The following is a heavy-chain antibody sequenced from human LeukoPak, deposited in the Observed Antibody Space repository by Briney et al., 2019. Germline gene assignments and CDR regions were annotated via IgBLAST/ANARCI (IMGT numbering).Heavy chain of an antibody. Sequence: SVKVSCKASGGTFSSYAISWVRQAAGQGLEWMGGIIPISGTANYAQKFQGRVTITTDESTSTAYMELSSLRSEDTAVYYCARDELAARAFDIWGQGTMVTVSS. D-gene: IGHD6-6*01. CDR3: ARDELAARAFDI. CDR1: GGTFSSYA. CDR2: IIPISGTA. J-gene: IGHJ3*02. V-gene: IGHV1-69*05.